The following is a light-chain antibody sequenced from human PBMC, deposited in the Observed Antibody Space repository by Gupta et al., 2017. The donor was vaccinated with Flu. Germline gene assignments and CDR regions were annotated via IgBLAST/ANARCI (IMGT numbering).Light chain of an antibody. Sequence: SPATLSVSPGERVILSCRASESVSGNLAWYQRKPGQPPRLLIYGASNRAAGVPARFSGSGSGTDFTLTISSLQSEDSAIYDCQHYRHWPLFGQGTRLEVK. CDR2: GAS. J-gene: IGKJ2*01. CDR3: QHYRHWPL. V-gene: IGKV3-15*01. CDR1: ESVSGN.